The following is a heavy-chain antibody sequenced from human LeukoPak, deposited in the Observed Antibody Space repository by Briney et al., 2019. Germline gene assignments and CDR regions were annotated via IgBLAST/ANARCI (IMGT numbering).Heavy chain of an antibody. Sequence: SVKVSCKASGGTFSSYAISWVRQAPGQGLEWMGRIIPILGIANYAQKFQGRVTITADKSTSTAYMELSSLRSEDTAVYYCARVKFGVVIDYFDYWGQGTLVTVSS. CDR3: ARVKFGVVIDYFDY. V-gene: IGHV1-69*04. D-gene: IGHD3-3*01. CDR2: IIPILGIA. J-gene: IGHJ4*02. CDR1: GGTFSSYA.